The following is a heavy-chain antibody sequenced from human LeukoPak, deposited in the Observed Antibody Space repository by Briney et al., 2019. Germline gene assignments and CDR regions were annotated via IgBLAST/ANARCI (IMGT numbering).Heavy chain of an antibody. J-gene: IGHJ5*02. CDR1: GGSISSYY. CDR2: IQYSGNT. CDR3: AKESYYDSSSYLDWFDP. Sequence: SETLSLTCAVSGGSISSYYWNWIRQPPGKGLEWIGYIQYSGNTKYNPSLKSRVTISVDTSKNQFSLKLSSVTAADTAIYYCAKESYYDSSSYLDWFDPWGQGTLVTVSS. D-gene: IGHD3-22*01. V-gene: IGHV4-59*01.